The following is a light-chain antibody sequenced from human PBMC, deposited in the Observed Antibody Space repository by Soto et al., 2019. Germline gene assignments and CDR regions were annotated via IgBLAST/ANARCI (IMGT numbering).Light chain of an antibody. CDR3: QQYYNWPRT. Sequence: EIVMTQSPATLSVSPGERATLSCRASQSVSSNLAWYQQKPGQAPRLLIYGASTRATGIPDRFSGSGSGTEFTLRISSLQSEDFAVYYCQQYYNWPRTFGQGTKVEIK. V-gene: IGKV3-15*01. CDR1: QSVSSN. J-gene: IGKJ1*01. CDR2: GAS.